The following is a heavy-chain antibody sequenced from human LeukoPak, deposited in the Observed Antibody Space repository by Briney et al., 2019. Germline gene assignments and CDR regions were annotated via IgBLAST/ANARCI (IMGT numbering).Heavy chain of an antibody. CDR1: GFTFSSYS. Sequence: GGSLRLSCAASGFTFSSYSISWVRQAPGKGLEWVSSISRSSSYINYADSVKGRFTISRDNAKNSLYLQMNSLRAEDTAVYYCARVAATSYYYYYYMDVWGKGTTVTISS. CDR2: ISRSSSYI. V-gene: IGHV3-21*01. J-gene: IGHJ6*03. CDR3: ARVAATSYYYYYYMDV. D-gene: IGHD6-13*01.